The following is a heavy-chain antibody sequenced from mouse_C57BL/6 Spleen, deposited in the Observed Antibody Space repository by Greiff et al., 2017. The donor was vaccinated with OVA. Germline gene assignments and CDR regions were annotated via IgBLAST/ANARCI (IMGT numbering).Heavy chain of an antibody. CDR3: ARYSLYYGNY. CDR2: IDPSDSYT. J-gene: IGHJ2*01. CDR1: GYTFTSYW. V-gene: IGHV1-59*01. D-gene: IGHD2-1*01. Sequence: QVQLQQPGAELVRPGTSVKLSCKASGYTFTSYWMHWVKQRPGQGLEWIGVIDPSDSYTNYNQTFKGKATLTVDTSYSTAYMQLSSLTSEDSAVYYCARYSLYYGNYWGKGTTLTVSA.